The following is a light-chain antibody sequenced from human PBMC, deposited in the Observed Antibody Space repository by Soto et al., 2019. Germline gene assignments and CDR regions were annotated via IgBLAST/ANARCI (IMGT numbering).Light chain of an antibody. V-gene: IGKV3-20*01. CDR2: ATS. Sequence: ELLLTQSPGTLSLSPGERATLSCRASQRMSSNYLAWYQQKPGQAPRLLIYATSSRATGSPDRFSGSGSGTDFTLTISRLEPEDSAVYFCQQYGTAPPRYTFGQGTKVDIK. CDR1: QRMSSNY. CDR3: QQYGTAPPRYT. J-gene: IGKJ2*01.